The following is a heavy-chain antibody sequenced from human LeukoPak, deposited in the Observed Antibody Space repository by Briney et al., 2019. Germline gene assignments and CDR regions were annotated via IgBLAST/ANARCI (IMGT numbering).Heavy chain of an antibody. D-gene: IGHD3-10*01. V-gene: IGHV3-20*04. CDR2: INWNGGST. CDR3: ARGQSSGSPVPTDY. CDR1: GFTFDDYG. Sequence: GGSLRLSCAASGFTFDDYGMTWVRQAPGKGLEWVSGINWNGGSTGYADSVKGRFTISRDNAKNSLYLQMNSLRAEDTALYYCARGQSSGSPVPTDYWGQGTLVTVSS. J-gene: IGHJ4*02.